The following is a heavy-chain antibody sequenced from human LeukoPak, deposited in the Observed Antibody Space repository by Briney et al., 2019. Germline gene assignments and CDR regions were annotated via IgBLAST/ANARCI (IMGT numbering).Heavy chain of an antibody. Sequence: PGGSLRLSCAASGFTFSTYSMSWVRQSPGKGLEWVSSLSASRGYIYYADSVKGRFTISRDNAKNSMYLQMNSLRAEDTAVYYCARDDGRNGEYDYWGQGTLVTVSS. V-gene: IGHV3-21*01. CDR1: GFTFSTYS. CDR2: LSASRGYI. J-gene: IGHJ4*02. D-gene: IGHD4-17*01. CDR3: ARDDGRNGEYDY.